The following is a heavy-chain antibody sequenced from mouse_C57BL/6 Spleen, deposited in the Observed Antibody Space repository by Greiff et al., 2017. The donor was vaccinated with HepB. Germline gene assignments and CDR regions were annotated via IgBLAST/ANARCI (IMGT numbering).Heavy chain of an antibody. V-gene: IGHV14-3*01. D-gene: IGHD2-4*01. Sequence: VQLQQSVAELVRPGASVKLSCTASGFNIKNTYMHWVKQRPEQGLEWIGRIDPANGKTKYAPKFQGKATITADTSSNTAYLQISSLPSEDTAIYYCAKTYYDYDEGSRVDYWGQGTTLTVSS. CDR2: IDPANGKT. J-gene: IGHJ2*01. CDR1: GFNIKNTY. CDR3: AKTYYDYDEGSRVDY.